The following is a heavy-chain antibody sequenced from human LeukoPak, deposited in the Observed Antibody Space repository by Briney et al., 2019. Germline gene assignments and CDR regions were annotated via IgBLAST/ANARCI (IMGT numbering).Heavy chain of an antibody. J-gene: IGHJ3*01. CDR1: GYTFTNYA. CDR3: AREDPGGAFHV. CDR2: ISTYNGKA. Sequence: ASVKVSCKASGYTFTNYAIDRVRQAPGQGLEWMGWISTYNGKADYAQNFQGRVTMTTDTSRSTAYMELRSLRSDDTAVFFCAREDPGGAFHVWGQGTMVTVSS. V-gene: IGHV1-18*01. D-gene: IGHD3-16*01.